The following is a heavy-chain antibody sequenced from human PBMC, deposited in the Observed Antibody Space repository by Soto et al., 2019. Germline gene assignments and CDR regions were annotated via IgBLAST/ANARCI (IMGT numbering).Heavy chain of an antibody. CDR3: AKGHLEVVTAIPMNYYYYYGMDV. D-gene: IGHD2-21*02. CDR2: ISYDGSNK. Sequence: PVGSLRLSCAASGFTFSSYGMHWVRQAPGKGLEWVAVISYDGSNKYYADSVKGRFTISRDNSRNTLYLQMNSLRAEDTAVYYCAKGHLEVVTAIPMNYYYYYGMDVWGQGTTVTVSS. J-gene: IGHJ6*02. V-gene: IGHV3-30*18. CDR1: GFTFSSYG.